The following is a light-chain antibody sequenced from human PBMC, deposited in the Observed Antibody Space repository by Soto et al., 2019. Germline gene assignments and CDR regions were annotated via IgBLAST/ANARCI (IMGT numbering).Light chain of an antibody. Sequence: QSALTQPRSVSWSPGQSVTISCTGTSSDVGGYNSVSWFQQHPGKAPKLMIYDVSKRPSGVPDRFSGSKSGNTASLTISGLQAEDEADYYCCSYAGTYTYVFGTETKVTVL. CDR3: CSYAGTYTYV. CDR2: DVS. CDR1: SSDVGGYNS. V-gene: IGLV2-11*01. J-gene: IGLJ1*01.